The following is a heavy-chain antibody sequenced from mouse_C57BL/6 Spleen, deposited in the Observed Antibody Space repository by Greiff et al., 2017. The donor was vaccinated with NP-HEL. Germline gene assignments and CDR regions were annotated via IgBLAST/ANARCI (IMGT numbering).Heavy chain of an antibody. J-gene: IGHJ1*03. V-gene: IGHV5-9-1*02. D-gene: IGHD2-1*01. CDR2: ISSGGDYI. Sequence: EVKVVESGEGLVKPGGSLKLSCAASGFTFSSYAMSWVRQTPEKRLEWVAYISSGGDYIYYADTVKGRFTISRDNARNTLYLQMSSLKSEDTAMYYCTRGDGNYRYFDVWGTGTTVTVSS. CDR3: TRGDGNYRYFDV. CDR1: GFTFSSYA.